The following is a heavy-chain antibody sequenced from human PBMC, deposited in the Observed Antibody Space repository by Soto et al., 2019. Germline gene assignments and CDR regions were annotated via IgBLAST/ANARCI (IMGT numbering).Heavy chain of an antibody. Sequence: EVQLVESGGGLVQPGGSLRLSCEASGFTFRNYDMHWVRQGTGKGLEWVSGISAAGDPDYADSVEGRFTISRENAQNSFFLQMNSLRVGDTDVYYRARTDRDFYGLDVWGQGTTVIVSS. CDR1: GFTFRNYD. V-gene: IGHV3-13*05. CDR3: ARTDRDFYGLDV. J-gene: IGHJ6*02. CDR2: ISAAGDP.